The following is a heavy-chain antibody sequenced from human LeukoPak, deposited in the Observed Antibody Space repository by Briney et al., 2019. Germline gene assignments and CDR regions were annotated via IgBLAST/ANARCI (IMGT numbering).Heavy chain of an antibody. Sequence: GGSLRLSCAASGFTFSSYAMSWVRQAPGKGLEWVSAISGSGGSTYYADSVKARFTISRDNSKNTLYLQVNSLRAEDTAVYYCAKENVFWSGLRAFDIWGQGTMVTVSS. D-gene: IGHD3-3*01. CDR2: ISGSGGST. V-gene: IGHV3-23*01. J-gene: IGHJ3*02. CDR3: AKENVFWSGLRAFDI. CDR1: GFTFSSYA.